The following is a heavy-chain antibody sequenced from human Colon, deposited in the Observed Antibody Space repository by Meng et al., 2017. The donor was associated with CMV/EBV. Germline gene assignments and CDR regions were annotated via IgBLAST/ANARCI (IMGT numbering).Heavy chain of an antibody. CDR1: GFTVTSNY. Sequence: SCAVSGFTVTSNYMTWVRQAPGKGLEWVGGTFSGGRTYYTESVKGRFTISRDISKNILYLQMNNLRAEDTGTYYCARWDDYGDYSLDFWGQGTLVTVSS. V-gene: IGHV3-66*01. D-gene: IGHD4-17*01. J-gene: IGHJ4*02. CDR2: TFSGGRT. CDR3: ARWDDYGDYSLDF.